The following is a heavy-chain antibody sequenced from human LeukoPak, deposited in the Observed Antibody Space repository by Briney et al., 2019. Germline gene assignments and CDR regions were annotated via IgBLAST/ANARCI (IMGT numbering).Heavy chain of an antibody. CDR2: IYYTGST. CDR1: GASISGGTYY. J-gene: IGHJ4*02. CDR3: ARRGGSGRAFDY. V-gene: IGHV4-39*01. Sequence: PSETLSLTCSVSGASISGGTYYWGWIRQPPGKGLEWIGSIYYTGSTYDNPSLKSRVTVSVDTSKNQFSLKLSSVTAADTAVYYCARRGGSGRAFDYWGQGTLVTVSS. D-gene: IGHD1-26*01.